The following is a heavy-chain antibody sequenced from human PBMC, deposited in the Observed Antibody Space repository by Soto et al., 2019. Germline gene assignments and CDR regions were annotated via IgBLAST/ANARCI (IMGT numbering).Heavy chain of an antibody. Sequence: VASVKVSCKASGYTFTGYYMHWVRQAPGQGLEWMGWINPNSGGTNYAQKFQGWVTMTRDTSISTAYMELSRLRSDDTAVYYCARDLRGDYVWFDPWGQGTLVTVSS. CDR2: INPNSGGT. CDR1: GYTFTGYY. D-gene: IGHD4-17*01. CDR3: ARDLRGDYVWFDP. V-gene: IGHV1-2*04. J-gene: IGHJ5*02.